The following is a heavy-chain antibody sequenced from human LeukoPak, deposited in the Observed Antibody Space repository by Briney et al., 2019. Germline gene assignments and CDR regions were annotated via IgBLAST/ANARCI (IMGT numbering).Heavy chain of an antibody. V-gene: IGHV3-30-3*01. J-gene: IGHJ4*02. D-gene: IGHD3-10*01. Sequence: PGGSLRLSCAASGFTFSGYAMHWVRQAPGKGLEWVAVISYDGSNKYYADSVKGRFTISRDNSKNTLYLQMNSLRAEDTAVYYCARGPSWYYGSGSYIFDYWGQGTLVTVSS. CDR3: ARGPSWYYGSGSYIFDY. CDR2: ISYDGSNK. CDR1: GFTFSGYA.